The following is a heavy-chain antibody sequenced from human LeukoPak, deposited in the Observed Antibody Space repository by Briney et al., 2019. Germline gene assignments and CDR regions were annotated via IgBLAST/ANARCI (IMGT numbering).Heavy chain of an antibody. CDR3: TRSESGTYKGGFDF. CDR1: GFTFGDYA. D-gene: IGHD1-26*01. CDR2: IRSKTYGGTG. Sequence: GGSLRLSCTASGFTFGDYAMNWFRQAPGKGLECVGLIRSKTYGGTGEYAASVKGRFTISRDDSKSIAHLQMNSLKTEDTAVYYCTRSESGTYKGGFDFWGQGTLVTVSS. V-gene: IGHV3-49*03. J-gene: IGHJ4*02.